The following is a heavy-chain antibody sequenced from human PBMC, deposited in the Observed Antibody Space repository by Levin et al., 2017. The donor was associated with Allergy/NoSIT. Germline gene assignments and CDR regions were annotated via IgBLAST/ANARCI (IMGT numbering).Heavy chain of an antibody. Sequence: GGSLRLSCAASGFTFSSYAMHWVRQAPGKGLEWVAVISYDGSNKYYADSVKGRFTISRDNSKNTLYLQMNSLRAEDTAVYYCARAGYGDYVDYYGMDVWGQGTTVTVSS. V-gene: IGHV3-30-3*01. CDR3: ARAGYGDYVDYYGMDV. CDR2: ISYDGSNK. J-gene: IGHJ6*02. CDR1: GFTFSSYA. D-gene: IGHD4-17*01.